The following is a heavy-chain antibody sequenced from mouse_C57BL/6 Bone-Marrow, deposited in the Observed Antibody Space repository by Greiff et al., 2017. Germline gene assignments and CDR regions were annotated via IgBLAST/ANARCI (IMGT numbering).Heavy chain of an antibody. CDR2: ISSGSSTI. V-gene: IGHV5-17*01. CDR3: ARGDAAWFAY. Sequence: EVKVVESGGGLVKPGGSLKLSCAASGFTFSDYGMHWVRQAPEKGLEWVAYISSGSSTIYYADTVKGRFTISRDNAKNTLFLQMTSLRSEDTAMYYCARGDAAWFAYWGQGTLVTVSA. J-gene: IGHJ3*01. D-gene: IGHD3-3*01. CDR1: GFTFSDYG.